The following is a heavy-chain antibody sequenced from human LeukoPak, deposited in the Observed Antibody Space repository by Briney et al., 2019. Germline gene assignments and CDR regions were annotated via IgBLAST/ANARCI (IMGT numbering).Heavy chain of an antibody. CDR2: MNSAGTTI. D-gene: IGHD5-12*01. V-gene: IGHV3-74*01. CDR1: GFTISGFW. CDR3: ARFAIVPTMRAVDY. Sequence: QPGGSLRLSCAASGFTISGFWMHWVRQVPGEGLVWVARMNSAGTTINYADSVKGRFTISRDNAKNSLYLQMNSLRVEDTAVYYCARFAIVPTMRAVDYWGQGTLVTVSS. J-gene: IGHJ4*02.